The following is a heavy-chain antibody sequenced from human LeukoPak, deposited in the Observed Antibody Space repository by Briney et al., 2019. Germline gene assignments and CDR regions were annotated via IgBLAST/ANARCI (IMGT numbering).Heavy chain of an antibody. Sequence: GGSLRLSCAASGFTFSNYWMTWSRQAPGKGPEWGANIYKDGVEKYYVDSVKGRFTISRDNAKNSLYLQMNNLRAEDTAVYYCASRPDPFYYGSGSYSNWGQGTLVTVSS. CDR2: IYKDGVEK. CDR3: ASRPDPFYYGSGSYSN. V-gene: IGHV3-7*01. CDR1: GFTFSNYW. D-gene: IGHD3-10*01. J-gene: IGHJ4*02.